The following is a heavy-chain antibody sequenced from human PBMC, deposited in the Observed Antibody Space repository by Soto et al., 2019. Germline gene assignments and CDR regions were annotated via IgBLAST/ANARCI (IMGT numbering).Heavy chain of an antibody. D-gene: IGHD3-10*01. CDR1: GGSFSGYY. CDR2: INHSGST. V-gene: IGHV4-34*01. J-gene: IGHJ6*02. CDR3: ARASITMVRGATYYYYGMDV. Sequence: PSETLSLTCAVYGGSFSGYYWSWIRQPPGKGLEWIGEINHSGSTNYNPSLKSRVTISVDTSKNQFSLKLSSVTAADTAVYYCARASITMVRGATYYYYGMDVWGQGTTVTVS.